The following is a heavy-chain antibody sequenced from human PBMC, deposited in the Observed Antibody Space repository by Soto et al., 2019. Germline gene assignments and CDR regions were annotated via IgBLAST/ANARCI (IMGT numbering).Heavy chain of an antibody. J-gene: IGHJ4*02. D-gene: IGHD3-3*01. CDR3: ARLTHYNFWSGSYSQTYHFDY. CDR1: GGSISSSNYY. V-gene: IGHV4-39*01. CDR2: IYYSGTT. Sequence: SETLSLTCTVSGGSISSSNYYWCWIRHPPGKGLDWIANIYYSGTTCYNPSLKSRVTMSVDTSKNQFSLRLSSVTPADTALYYCARLTHYNFWSGSYSQTYHFDYWGQGTLVTVSS.